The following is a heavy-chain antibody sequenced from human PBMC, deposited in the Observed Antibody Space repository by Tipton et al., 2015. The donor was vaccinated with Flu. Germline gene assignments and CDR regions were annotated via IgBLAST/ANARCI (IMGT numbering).Heavy chain of an antibody. CDR2: IHRGGSP. D-gene: IGHD4-11*01. Sequence: TLSLTCSVSGDSLGSNYFWGWIRQPPGKGLEWIGNIHRGGSPYYNPSLRSRVAMSVDTSKNQFYLRLSSVTAADTAVYYCASRDYSNYVSEPKNWFHPWGQGSRVTISP. CDR1: GDSLGSNYF. V-gene: IGHV4-38-2*01. CDR3: ASRDYSNYVSEPKNWFHP. J-gene: IGHJ5*02.